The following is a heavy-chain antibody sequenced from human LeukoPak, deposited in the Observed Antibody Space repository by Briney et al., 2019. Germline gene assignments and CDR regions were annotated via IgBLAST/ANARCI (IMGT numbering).Heavy chain of an antibody. J-gene: IGHJ6*04. D-gene: IGHD3-10*01. CDR1: GLTVSTNY. CDR3: ARRTGRYFGSGSAYGMDV. V-gene: IGHV3-53*03. Sequence: GGSLRLSCATSGLTVSTNYMSWVRKTPGKGLELVALIYSDGTTHYAGSVRGRFTISRDNSKNTVDLQMNSLRDEDTAIYYCARRTGRYFGSGSAYGMDVWGGGTTVTVSS. CDR2: IYSDGTT.